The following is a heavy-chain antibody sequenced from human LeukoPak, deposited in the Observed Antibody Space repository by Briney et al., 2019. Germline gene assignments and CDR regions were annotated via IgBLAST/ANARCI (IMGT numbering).Heavy chain of an antibody. V-gene: IGHV3-30*03. Sequence: PGRSLRLSCAASGFTFSSYGMHWVRQAPGKGLEWVAVISYDGSNKYYADSVKGRFTISRDNSKNTLYLQMHSLRAEDTAVYYCARDGAAAGRNWFDPWGQGTLVTVSS. J-gene: IGHJ5*02. CDR2: ISYDGSNK. D-gene: IGHD6-13*01. CDR1: GFTFSSYG. CDR3: ARDGAAAGRNWFDP.